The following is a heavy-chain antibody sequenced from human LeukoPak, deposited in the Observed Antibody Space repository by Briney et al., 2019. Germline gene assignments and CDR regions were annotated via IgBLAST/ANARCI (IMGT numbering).Heavy chain of an antibody. J-gene: IGHJ1*01. D-gene: IGHD2-15*01. CDR3: AKWGYCSGGSCQLTQYFQH. CDR1: GFTFNNYA. V-gene: IGHV3-30-3*02. CDR2: ISYDGRGE. Sequence: GGSLRLSCAASGFTFNNYAMYWIRQAPGKGLEWVAGISYDGRGEYYAASVKGRFTISRDNSKNTLYLQMNSLRAEDTAVYYCAKWGYCSGGSCQLTQYFQHWGQGTLVTVSS.